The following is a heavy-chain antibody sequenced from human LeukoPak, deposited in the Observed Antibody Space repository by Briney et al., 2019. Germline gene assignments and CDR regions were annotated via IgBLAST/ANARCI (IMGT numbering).Heavy chain of an antibody. V-gene: IGHV4-34*01. D-gene: IGHD3-10*01. CDR3: ARGGMTELLWFGELNWFDP. CDR2: ISHTGDII. Sequence: SETLSLTCAVYGGSFNSYYWTWVRQTPGKGLEWIGEISHTGDIINYKPSLKSRVTISVDTSKNQFSLKLSSVTAADTAVYYCARGGMTELLWFGELNWFDPWGQGTLVTVSS. J-gene: IGHJ5*02. CDR1: GGSFNSYY.